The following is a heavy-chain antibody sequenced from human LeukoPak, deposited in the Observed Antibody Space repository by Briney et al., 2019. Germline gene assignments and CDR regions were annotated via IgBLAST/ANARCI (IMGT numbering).Heavy chain of an antibody. CDR1: GYTFTGYY. D-gene: IGHD3-22*01. CDR2: INPNSGGT. CDR3: ARVAPDSSGYSSRPDY. J-gene: IGHJ4*02. Sequence: AAPVKVSCKASGYTFTGYYMHWVRQAPGQGLEWMGRINPNSGGTNYAQKFQGRVTMTRDTSISTAYMELSRLRSDDTAVYYCARVAPDSSGYSSRPDYWGQGTLVTVSS. V-gene: IGHV1-2*06.